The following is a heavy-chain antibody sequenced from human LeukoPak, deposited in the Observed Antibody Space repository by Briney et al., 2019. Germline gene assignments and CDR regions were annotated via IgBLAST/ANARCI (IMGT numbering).Heavy chain of an antibody. CDR1: GYTFTTYY. V-gene: IGHV1-46*01. CDR3: ARGRNDAFDI. CDR2: INPSGGST. J-gene: IGHJ3*02. Sequence: ASVKVSCKASGYTFTTYYMHWVRQAPGQGLERMGIINPSGGSTSYAQKFQGRFTVTRDTSTSTVYMELSSLRSDDTAVYYCARGRNDAFDIWGQGTMVTVSS.